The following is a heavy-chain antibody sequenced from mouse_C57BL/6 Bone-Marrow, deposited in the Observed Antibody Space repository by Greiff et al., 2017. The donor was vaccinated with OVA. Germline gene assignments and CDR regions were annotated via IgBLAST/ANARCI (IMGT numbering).Heavy chain of an antibody. V-gene: IGHV1-55*01. CDR2: IYPGSGST. CDR1: GYTFTSYW. Sequence: QVHVKQPGAELVKPGASVKMSCKASGYTFTSYWITWVKQRPGQGLEWIRDIYPGSGSTNYNEKFKSKATLTVDTSSSTAYMQLSSLTSEDSAVYYCARTLLLLRYWYFDVWGTGTTVTVSS. D-gene: IGHD1-1*01. CDR3: ARTLLLLRYWYFDV. J-gene: IGHJ1*03.